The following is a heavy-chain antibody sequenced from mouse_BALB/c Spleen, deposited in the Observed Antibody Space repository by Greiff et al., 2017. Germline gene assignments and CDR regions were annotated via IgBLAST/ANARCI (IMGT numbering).Heavy chain of an antibody. Sequence: EVQGVESGGGLVQPGGSLRLSCATSGFTFTDYYMSWVRQPPGKALEWLGFIRNKANGYTTEYSASVKGRFTISRDNSQSILYLQMNTLRAEDSATYYCAREYGNYYAMDYWGQGTSVTVSS. V-gene: IGHV7-3*02. CDR3: AREYGNYYAMDY. J-gene: IGHJ4*01. CDR1: GFTFTDYY. D-gene: IGHD2-10*02. CDR2: IRNKANGYTT.